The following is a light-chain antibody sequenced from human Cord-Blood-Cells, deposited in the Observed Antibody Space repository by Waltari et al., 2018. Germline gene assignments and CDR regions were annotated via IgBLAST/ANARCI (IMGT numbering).Light chain of an antibody. CDR2: DVS. CDR1: SSDDGGYHY. J-gene: IGLJ3*02. V-gene: IGLV2-14*01. CDR3: SSYTSSSTWV. Sequence: QSALTQPASVSGSPGQSITISCTGTSSDDGGYHYVFWYQQHPGKAPKLMIYDVSKRPSGVSNRFSGSKSGNTASLTISGLQAEDEADYYCSSYTSSSTWVFGGGTKLTVL.